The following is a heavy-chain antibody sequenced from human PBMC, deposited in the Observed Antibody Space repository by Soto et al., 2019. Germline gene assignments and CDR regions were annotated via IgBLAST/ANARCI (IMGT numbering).Heavy chain of an antibody. J-gene: IGHJ6*02. CDR3: ARGTLSSKGDDYHYYGIEV. CDR2: INPSGGST. Sequence: SVKVSCKASGYTFTSYYMHWVREAPVQGLEWMGIINPSGGSTSYSQKFQGRVTMTRDTSTSTVYMELSSLRSEDTAVYYCARGTLSSKGDDYHYYGIEVWGQGTTVTV. V-gene: IGHV1-46*01. CDR1: GYTFTSYY. D-gene: IGHD6-13*01.